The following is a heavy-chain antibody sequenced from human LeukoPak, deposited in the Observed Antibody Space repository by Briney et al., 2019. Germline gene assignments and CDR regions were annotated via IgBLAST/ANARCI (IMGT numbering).Heavy chain of an antibody. CDR3: AREEGIEKATIFDY. D-gene: IGHD5-24*01. V-gene: IGHV1-46*01. J-gene: IGHJ4*02. CDR2: IKPSDGST. CDR1: GYTLTNYY. Sequence: ASVKVSCMASGYTLTNYYLHCVRPAPGERLEWMGIIKPSDGSTSFAQKFQGRVTMTTDTSTITVYMELTSLRFEDTAIYYCAREEGIEKATIFDYWGQGTLVTVSS.